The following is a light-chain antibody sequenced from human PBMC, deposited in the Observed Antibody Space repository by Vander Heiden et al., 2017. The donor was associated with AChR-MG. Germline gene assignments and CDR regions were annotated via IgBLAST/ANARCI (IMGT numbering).Light chain of an antibody. CDR2: GNN. J-gene: IGLJ2*01. CDR3: QSYDISHVV. V-gene: IGLV1-40*01. Sequence: QSVLTQPPSVSGAPGQRVSISCTGNTSNIGAGHDVHWYQQLPGTAPKLLICGNNDRPSGVPARFSGSKSGASASLAIAGLQAEDEADYYCQSYDISHVVFGGGTTLTVL. CDR1: TSNIGAGHD.